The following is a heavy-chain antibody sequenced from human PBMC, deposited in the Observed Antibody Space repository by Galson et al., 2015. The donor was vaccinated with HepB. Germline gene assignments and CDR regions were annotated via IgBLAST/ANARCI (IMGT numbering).Heavy chain of an antibody. CDR2: INPNSGSR. J-gene: IGHJ6*02. CDR3: VRVRSTPYCSSTSCPVLRLGMDV. V-gene: IGHV1-8*01. CDR1: GYTFTSYDINTSYD. Sequence: SVKVSCKASGYTFTSYDINTSYDINWVRQATGQGLEWMGWINPNSGSRGYAQTFQGRVTVTRDTSISTAYMELSSLRSEDTAVYYCVRVRSTPYCSSTSCPVLRLGMDVWGQGTTVTVSS. D-gene: IGHD2-2*01.